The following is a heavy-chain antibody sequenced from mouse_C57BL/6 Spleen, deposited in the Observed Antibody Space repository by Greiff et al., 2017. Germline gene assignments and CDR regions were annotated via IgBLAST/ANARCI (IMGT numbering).Heavy chain of an antibody. CDR3: VRAPQGYFDV. J-gene: IGHJ1*03. V-gene: IGHV7-4*01. CDR2: NGNKANGYTT. Sequence: EVQLMESGGGLVQPGDSLRLSCAASGFSFTDYYMSWVRQPPGKGPEWLALNGNKANGYTTEYTASVKGRFTISRDNSQDILDLQMNTLRAEDSATYYCVRAPQGYFDVWGTGTTVTVSS. CDR1: GFSFTDYY.